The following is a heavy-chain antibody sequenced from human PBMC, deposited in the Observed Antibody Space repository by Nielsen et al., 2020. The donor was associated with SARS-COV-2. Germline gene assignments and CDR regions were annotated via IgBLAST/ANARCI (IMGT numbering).Heavy chain of an antibody. Sequence: ASVKVSCKASGYTFTDYYIHWVRQAPGQGLEWMGRINPYSGGTNYARKFHGTVTMTRDASISTVYMELTSDDTAMYYCARARATIFGLVMSYGMDVWGQGTTVAVSS. J-gene: IGHJ6*02. CDR1: GYTFTDYY. CDR3: ARARATIFGLVMSYGMDV. D-gene: IGHD3/OR15-3a*01. V-gene: IGHV1-2*06. CDR2: INPYSGGT.